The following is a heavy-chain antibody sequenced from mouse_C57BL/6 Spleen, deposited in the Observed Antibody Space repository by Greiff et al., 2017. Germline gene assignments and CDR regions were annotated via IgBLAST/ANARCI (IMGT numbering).Heavy chain of an antibody. Sequence: QVQLQQSGAELARPGASVKLSCKASGYTFTSYGISWVKQRTGQGLEWIGEIYPRSGNTYYNEKFKGKSTLTADKSSSTDYMELNSLTSEDSADYYCAKAYYSNSYYAMDYGGQGTSVTVSS. CDR2: IYPRSGNT. D-gene: IGHD2-5*01. CDR1: GYTFTSYG. V-gene: IGHV1-81*01. J-gene: IGHJ4*01. CDR3: AKAYYSNSYYAMDY.